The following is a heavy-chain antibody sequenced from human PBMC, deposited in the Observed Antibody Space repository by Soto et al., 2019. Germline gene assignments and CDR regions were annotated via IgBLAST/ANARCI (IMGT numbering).Heavy chain of an antibody. CDR2: ISSSGDST. CDR3: ARPSRWEILPAYFDY. J-gene: IGHJ4*02. CDR1: GFTFSSYA. V-gene: IGHV3-64*01. D-gene: IGHD1-26*01. Sequence: EVQLVESGGNLVQPGGSLRLYCAASGFTFSSYAMHWVRTAPGKGLEYVSSISSSGDSTYYANSVRGRFTISRDNSKNTLYLQMGSLRAEDMAVYYCARPSRWEILPAYFDYWGQGTLVTVSS.